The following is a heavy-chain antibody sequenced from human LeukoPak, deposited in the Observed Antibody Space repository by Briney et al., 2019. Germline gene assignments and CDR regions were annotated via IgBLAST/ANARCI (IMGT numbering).Heavy chain of an antibody. J-gene: IGHJ4*02. Sequence: SETLSLTCTVSGGSISSGSYYWSWIRQPAGKGLEWIGRIYTSGSTNYNPSLKSRVTISVDTSKNQFSLKLSSVTAADTAVYYCAREDTAMVFYDYWGQGTLVTVSS. D-gene: IGHD5-18*01. CDR1: GGSISSGSYY. V-gene: IGHV4-61*02. CDR2: IYTSGST. CDR3: AREDTAMVFYDY.